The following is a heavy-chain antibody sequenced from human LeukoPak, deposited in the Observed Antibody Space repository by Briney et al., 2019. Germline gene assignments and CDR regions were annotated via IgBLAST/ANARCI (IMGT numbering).Heavy chain of an antibody. CDR2: ISYDGSNK. V-gene: IGHV3-30*18. Sequence: GSLRLSCAAPGFTFSSYGMHWVRQAPGKGLEWVAVISYDGSNKYYADSVKGRFTISRDNSKNTLYLQMNSLRAEDTAVYYCAKVYAARAFDIWGQGTMVTVSS. J-gene: IGHJ3*02. CDR1: GFTFSSYG. CDR3: AKVYAARAFDI. D-gene: IGHD5/OR15-5a*01.